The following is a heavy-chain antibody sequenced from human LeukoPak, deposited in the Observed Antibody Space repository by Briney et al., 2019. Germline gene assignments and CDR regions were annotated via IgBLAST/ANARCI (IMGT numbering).Heavy chain of an antibody. D-gene: IGHD3-9*01. CDR2: ISYDGSNK. V-gene: IGHV3-30*18. Sequence: PGGSLRLSCAASGFTFSSYGMHWARQAPGKGLEWVAVISYDGSNKYYADSVKGRFTISRDNSKNTLYLQMNSLRAEDTAVCYCAKDRQNYDILTGYDYWGQGTLVTVSS. CDR3: AKDRQNYDILTGYDY. CDR1: GFTFSSYG. J-gene: IGHJ4*02.